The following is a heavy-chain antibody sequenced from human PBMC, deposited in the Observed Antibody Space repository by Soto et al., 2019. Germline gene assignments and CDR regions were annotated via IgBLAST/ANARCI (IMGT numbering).Heavy chain of an antibody. CDR2: TSTGGSNI. CDR1: GFTFSSYK. CDR3: AREVVGDAFDI. J-gene: IGHJ3*02. V-gene: IGHV3-48*03. D-gene: IGHD3-22*01. Sequence: PGGSLRLSCAASGFTFSSYKMNWVRQAPGKGLEWVSYTSTGGSNIYYADSVKGRFTISRDNAKNSLYLQMNSLRAEDTAIYYCAREVVGDAFDIWGQGTMVTVSS.